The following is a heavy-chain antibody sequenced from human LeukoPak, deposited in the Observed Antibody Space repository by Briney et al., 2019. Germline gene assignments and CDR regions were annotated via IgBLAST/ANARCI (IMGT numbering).Heavy chain of an antibody. J-gene: IGHJ4*02. CDR2: INSDGSGT. Sequence: PGGSLRLSCAASGFTFSRYWMHWVRQTPGKGLVCVSRINSDGSGTNYADSVKGRFTIYRDNAKNTLFLQMSSLRPEDTAVYYCARAGEDYYDFWSGYHPLNFWGQGTLVTVSS. CDR1: GFTFSRYW. V-gene: IGHV3-74*01. D-gene: IGHD3-3*01. CDR3: ARAGEDYYDFWSGYHPLNF.